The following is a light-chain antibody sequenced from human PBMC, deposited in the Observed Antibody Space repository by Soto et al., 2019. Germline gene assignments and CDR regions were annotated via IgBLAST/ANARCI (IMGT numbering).Light chain of an antibody. CDR3: MQALQTPWT. CDR1: QSLLHSNGYNY. V-gene: IGKV2-28*01. CDR2: LGS. Sequence: DIVMTQSPLSLPVTPGEPASISCRSSQSLLHSNGYNYLDWYLQKPGQSPQLLIYLGSNRASGVPDRFSGSGSGTDFTLKTSRVEAEDVGVYYCMQALQTPWTFGQGTKVEFK. J-gene: IGKJ1*01.